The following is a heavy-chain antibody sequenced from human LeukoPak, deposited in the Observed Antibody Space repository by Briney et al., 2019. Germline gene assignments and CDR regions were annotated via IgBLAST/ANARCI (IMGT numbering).Heavy chain of an antibody. Sequence: ASVKVSCKTSGYTFTSYSISWVRQAPGQGLEWMGWISAYNGNTKYAQKFQGRVTMTTDTSTKTAYMELRSLRSDDTAVYYCARVQVRGSGSYYNGGDYWGQGTLVTVSS. CDR3: ARVQVRGSGSYYNGGDY. CDR1: GYTFTSYS. J-gene: IGHJ4*02. D-gene: IGHD3-10*01. CDR2: ISAYNGNT. V-gene: IGHV1-18*01.